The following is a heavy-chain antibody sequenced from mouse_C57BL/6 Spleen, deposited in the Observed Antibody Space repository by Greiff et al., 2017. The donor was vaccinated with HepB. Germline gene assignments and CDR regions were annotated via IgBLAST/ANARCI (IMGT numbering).Heavy chain of an antibody. CDR1: GYAFSSSW. CDR2: IYPGDGDT. Sequence: QVQLKQSGPELVKPGASVKISCKASGYAFSSSWMNWVKQRPGKGLEWIGRIYPGDGDTNYNGKFKGKATLTADKSSSTAYMQLSSLTSEDSAVYFCARPHHYYGSSPYAMDYWGQGTSVTVSS. V-gene: IGHV1-82*01. D-gene: IGHD1-1*01. J-gene: IGHJ4*01. CDR3: ARPHHYYGSSPYAMDY.